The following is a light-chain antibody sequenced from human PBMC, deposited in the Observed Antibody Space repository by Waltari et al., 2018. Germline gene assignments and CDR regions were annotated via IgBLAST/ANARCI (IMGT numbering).Light chain of an antibody. J-gene: IGKJ2*01. Sequence: EIVLTQSPGTLSLSPGERATLSCRASQSVSSSYVAWDQQKPGQAPRLLIYRASSRATGIPDRFSGSGSGTDVTLSISRLEPEDFAVYYCQHFGYTFGQGTKLEIK. CDR2: RAS. V-gene: IGKV3-20*01. CDR3: QHFGYT. CDR1: QSVSSSY.